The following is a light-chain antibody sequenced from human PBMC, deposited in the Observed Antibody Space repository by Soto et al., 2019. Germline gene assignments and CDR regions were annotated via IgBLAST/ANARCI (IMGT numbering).Light chain of an antibody. CDR1: SSDVGGYNY. CDR2: EVS. V-gene: IGLV2-14*01. Sequence: QSALTQPASVSGCPGQSITISCTGTSSDVGGYNYVSWYQQHPSKAPKLMIYEVSNRPSGVSNRFSGSKSGNTASLTISGLQAEDEADYYCSSYTSSSTLVFGTGTKVTVL. CDR3: SSYTSSSTLV. J-gene: IGLJ1*01.